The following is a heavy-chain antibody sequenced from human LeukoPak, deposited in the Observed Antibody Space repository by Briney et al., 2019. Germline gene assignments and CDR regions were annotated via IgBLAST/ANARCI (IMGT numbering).Heavy chain of an antibody. CDR3: ARDKRHSYGRYFEH. CDR2: MQSTGGS. Sequence: PSETLSLTCSVSGDSISTYHWNWIRKPPGKGLEWIAYMQSTGGSKYNPSLKNRVTMLVDMSTNQVVLNLRSVTAADTAVYYCARDKRHSYGRYFEHWGQGLLVTVSS. V-gene: IGHV4-59*01. CDR1: GDSISTYH. D-gene: IGHD5-18*01. J-gene: IGHJ4*02.